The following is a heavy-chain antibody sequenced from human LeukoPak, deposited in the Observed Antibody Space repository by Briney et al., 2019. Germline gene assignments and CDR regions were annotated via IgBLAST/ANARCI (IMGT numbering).Heavy chain of an antibody. CDR3: ARRNRPVAVRSHFDY. CDR2: IIPILGIA. J-gene: IGHJ4*02. D-gene: IGHD6-19*01. Sequence: SVKVSCKASGGTFSSYAISWVRQAPGQGLEWMGRIIPILGIANYAQKFQGRVTITADKSTSTAYMELSSLRSEDTAVYYCARRNRPVAVRSHFDYWGQGTLVTVSS. CDR1: GGTFSSYA. V-gene: IGHV1-69*04.